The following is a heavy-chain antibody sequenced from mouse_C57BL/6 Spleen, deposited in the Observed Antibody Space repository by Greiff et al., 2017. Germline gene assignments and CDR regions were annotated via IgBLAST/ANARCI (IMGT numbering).Heavy chain of an antibody. D-gene: IGHD2-1*01. CDR2: INPGSGGT. Sequence: VQGVESGAELVRPGTSVKVSCKASGYAFTNYLIEWVKQRPGQGLEWIGVINPGSGGTNYNEKFKGKATLTADKSSSTAYMQLSSLTSEDSAVYFCARDGNYPYYAMDYWGQGTSVTVSS. J-gene: IGHJ4*01. CDR3: ARDGNYPYYAMDY. CDR1: GYAFTNYL. V-gene: IGHV1-54*01.